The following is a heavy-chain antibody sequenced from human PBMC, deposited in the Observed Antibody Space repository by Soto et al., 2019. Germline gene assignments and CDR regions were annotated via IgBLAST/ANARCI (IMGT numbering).Heavy chain of an antibody. CDR1: GFTVSSNY. D-gene: IGHD6-19*01. J-gene: IGHJ4*02. CDR2: IYSGGST. CDR3: ARDANPAGGYSSGWYDY. V-gene: IGHV3-53*04. Sequence: GGSLRLSCAASGFTVSSNYMSWVRQAPGKGLEWVSVIYSGGSTYYADSVKGRFTISRHNSKNTLYLQMNSLRAEDTAVYYCARDANPAGGYSSGWYDYWGQGTLVTVSS.